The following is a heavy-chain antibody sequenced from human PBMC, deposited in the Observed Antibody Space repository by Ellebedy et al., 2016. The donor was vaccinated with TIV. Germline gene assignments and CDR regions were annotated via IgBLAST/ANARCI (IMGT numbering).Heavy chain of an antibody. CDR1: GYSFTSYW. CDR2: IYPGDFDT. J-gene: IGHJ4*02. D-gene: IGHD1-26*01. Sequence: GGSLRLSCKGSGYSFTSYWIGWVRQMPGKGLEWMGIIYPGDFDTRYSPSFQGQVTISADKSISTAYLQWSSLKASDTTVYYCARRDSGSYSFDYWGQGTLVTVSS. V-gene: IGHV5-51*01. CDR3: ARRDSGSYSFDY.